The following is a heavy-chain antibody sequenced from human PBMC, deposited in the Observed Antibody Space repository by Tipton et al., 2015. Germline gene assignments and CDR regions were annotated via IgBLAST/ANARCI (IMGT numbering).Heavy chain of an antibody. CDR2: IYHSGRA. V-gene: IGHV4-59*01. CDR3: ARLKGAYNDSILSSPAYIDA. Sequence: TLSLTCTVSGGSINFYYWTWIRQPPGKGLEYIGNIYHSGRASYNPSLKSRVTISVNTSQTHVSLRLSSVTASNTAVYYCARLKGAYNDSILSSPAYIDAWGQGALVTVSS. J-gene: IGHJ5*02. D-gene: IGHD1-26*01. CDR1: GGSINFYY.